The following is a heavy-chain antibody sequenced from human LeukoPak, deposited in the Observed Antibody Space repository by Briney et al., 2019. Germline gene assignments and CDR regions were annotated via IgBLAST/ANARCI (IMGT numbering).Heavy chain of an antibody. CDR3: AREIPQQLVAMDI. V-gene: IGHV3-7*04. CDR2: IKEDGTGK. Sequence: PGGSLRLSCAASGFTFSTYWMSWVRQAPGKGLEWLANIKEDGTGKNHVDSVKGRFTISRDNAKNSLYLQMNGLRAEGTAVYYCAREIPQQLVAMDIWGQGTTVTVSS. D-gene: IGHD6-13*01. CDR1: GFTFSTYW. J-gene: IGHJ6*02.